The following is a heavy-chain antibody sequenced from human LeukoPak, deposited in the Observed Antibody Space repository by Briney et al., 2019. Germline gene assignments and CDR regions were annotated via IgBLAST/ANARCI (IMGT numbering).Heavy chain of an antibody. CDR3: ARRAGAYPHPYDY. V-gene: IGHV3-53*01. CDR2: IYSDNT. CDR1: GFTVSTNS. Sequence: GGSLRLSCTVSGFTVSTNSMSWVRQAPGKGLEWVSFIYSDNTHYSDSVKGRFTISRDNSKNTLYLQMNSLRAEDTAVYYCARRAGAYPHPYDYWGQGTLVTVSS. J-gene: IGHJ4*02. D-gene: IGHD3-16*01.